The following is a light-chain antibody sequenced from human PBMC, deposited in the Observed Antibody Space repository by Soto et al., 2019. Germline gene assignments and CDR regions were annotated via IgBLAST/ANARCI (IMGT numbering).Light chain of an antibody. CDR2: DAS. J-gene: IGKJ5*01. CDR3: QQCGSSST. CDR1: QSVSRY. V-gene: IGKV3-11*01. Sequence: EVAWTKYPGTLSLSPGERATLSCRASQSVSRYLAWYQQKPGQAPRLLIYDASNRATGIPARFSGSGSGTDFTLTISSLEPEDFAVYYCQQCGSSSTFGQGTRLEI.